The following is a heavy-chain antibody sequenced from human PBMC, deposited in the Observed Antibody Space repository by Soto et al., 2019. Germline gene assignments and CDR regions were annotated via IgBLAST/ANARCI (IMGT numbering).Heavy chain of an antibody. CDR3: ARDIDRDDFWSENGYMDV. V-gene: IGHV3-11*01. Sequence: GGSLRLSCAASGFTFSDYYMSWIRQAPGKGLEWVSYISSSGSTIYYADSVKGRFTISRDNAKNSLYLQMNSLRAEDTAVYYCARDIDRDDFWSENGYMDVWGKGTTVTVSS. CDR1: GFTFSDYY. CDR2: ISSSGSTI. J-gene: IGHJ6*03. D-gene: IGHD3-3*01.